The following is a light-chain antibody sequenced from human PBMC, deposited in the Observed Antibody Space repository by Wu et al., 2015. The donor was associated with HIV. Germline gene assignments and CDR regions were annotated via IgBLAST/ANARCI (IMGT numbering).Light chain of an antibody. Sequence: ENVLTQSPGTLSLSPGERATLSCRASQSVTNYLAWYQQKPGQAPRLLIYAASDRATGIPDRFSGSGSGTDFTLTISRLEPEDFAVYYCQQYGSSARTFGQGTKVEIK. V-gene: IGKV3-20*01. CDR3: QQYGSSART. J-gene: IGKJ1*01. CDR2: AAS. CDR1: QSVTNY.